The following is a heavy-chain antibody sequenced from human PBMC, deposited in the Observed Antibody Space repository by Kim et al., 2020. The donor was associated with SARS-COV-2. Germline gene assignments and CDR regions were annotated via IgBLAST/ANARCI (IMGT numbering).Heavy chain of an antibody. Sequence: NDNPSPKSRITKSVATSKHQFSLKLSSLTAADTAVYYCARQGGRYSSLGFWGQGTLVTVSS. D-gene: IGHD2-15*01. J-gene: IGHJ4*02. CDR3: ARQGGRYSSLGF. V-gene: IGHV4-59*08.